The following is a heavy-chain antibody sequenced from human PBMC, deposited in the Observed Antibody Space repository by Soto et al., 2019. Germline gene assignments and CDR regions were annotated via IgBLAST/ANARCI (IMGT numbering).Heavy chain of an antibody. CDR3: ARDRLVPYGYGMDV. Sequence: VGSLRLSCAASGFTFRSYGIHWVRQAPGKGLEWVALIWFDGRKKYYVDSVKGRFAVSRDNSKNTLYLQMNSLRVEDTAVYYCARDRLVPYGYGMDVWGQGTTVTVSS. V-gene: IGHV3-33*01. D-gene: IGHD2-2*01. CDR1: GFTFRSYG. CDR2: IWFDGRKK. J-gene: IGHJ6*02.